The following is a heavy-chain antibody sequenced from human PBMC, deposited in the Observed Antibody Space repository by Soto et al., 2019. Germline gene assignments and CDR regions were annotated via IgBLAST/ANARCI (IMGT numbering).Heavy chain of an antibody. Sequence: PSETLSLTCAVYGGSFSGYYWSWIRQPPGKGLEWIGEINHSGSTNYNPSLKSRVTISVDTSKNQFSLKLSSVTAADTAVYYCARLLDDYGDYSINGMDVWGQGTTVTVSS. J-gene: IGHJ6*02. CDR2: INHSGST. D-gene: IGHD4-17*01. CDR3: ARLLDDYGDYSINGMDV. V-gene: IGHV4-34*01. CDR1: GGSFSGYY.